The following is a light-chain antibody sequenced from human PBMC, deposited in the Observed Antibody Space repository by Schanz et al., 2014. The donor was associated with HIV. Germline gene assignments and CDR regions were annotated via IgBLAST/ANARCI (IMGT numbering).Light chain of an antibody. Sequence: QSVLTQPPSVSGAPGQRVTISCTGSSSNIGAGYDVHWYQQLPGTAPKLLIYGNNNRPSGVPDRFSGSKSGTSASLAITGLQAEDEADYYCQSFDRSLGRVVFGGGTKLTVL. CDR2: GNN. CDR1: SSNIGAGYD. CDR3: QSFDRSLGRVV. V-gene: IGLV1-40*01. J-gene: IGLJ2*01.